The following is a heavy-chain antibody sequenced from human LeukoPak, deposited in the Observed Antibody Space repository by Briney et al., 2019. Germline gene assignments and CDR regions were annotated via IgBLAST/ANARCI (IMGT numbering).Heavy chain of an antibody. V-gene: IGHV3-48*02. J-gene: IGHJ4*02. CDR1: GFTFTGYN. CDR3: ARDYGSHGEYFDY. D-gene: IGHD3-10*01. CDR2: ISSSSSTI. Sequence: PGGSLRLSCAASGFTFTGYNMNWVRQAPGKGLEWVSYISSSSSTIYYADSVKGRFTISRDNAKNSLYLQRNSLRDEDTAVYYCARDYGSHGEYFDYWGQGTLVTVSS.